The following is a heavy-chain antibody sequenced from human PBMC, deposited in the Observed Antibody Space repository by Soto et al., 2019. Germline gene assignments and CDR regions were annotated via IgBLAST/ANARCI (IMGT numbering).Heavy chain of an antibody. CDR1: GYSFTSYG. D-gene: IGHD3-16*01. Sequence: ASVKVSCKASGYSFTSYGISWLRQAPGQGLEWMGWVSAYNGHTNYAQKFQGRVTMTADKSTSTAYMELSSLRSEDTAVYYCARLLGEVTTGLIWFDPWGQGTLVTVSS. CDR2: VSAYNGHT. CDR3: ARLLGEVTTGLIWFDP. J-gene: IGHJ5*02. V-gene: IGHV1-18*01.